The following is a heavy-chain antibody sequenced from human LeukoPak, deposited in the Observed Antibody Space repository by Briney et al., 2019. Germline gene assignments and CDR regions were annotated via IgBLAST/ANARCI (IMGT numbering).Heavy chain of an antibody. D-gene: IGHD4-11*01. J-gene: IGHJ4*02. CDR2: IIPIFGTA. CDR1: GGTFSSYA. CDR3: ARALFGNYGRVSFTEFDY. Sequence: ASVKVSCKASGGTFSSYAISWVRQAPGQGLEWMGGIIPIFGTANYAQKFQGRVTITTDESTSTAYLELRSLRSDDTAVYYCARALFGNYGRVSFTEFDYWGQGTLVTVSS. V-gene: IGHV1-69*05.